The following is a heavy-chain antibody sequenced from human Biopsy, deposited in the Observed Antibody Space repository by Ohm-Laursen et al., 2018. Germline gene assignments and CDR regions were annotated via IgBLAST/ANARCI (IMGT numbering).Heavy chain of an antibody. V-gene: IGHV4-34*09. CDR2: IKHSGST. CDR3: ARGDYFDSNGYFWFDP. D-gene: IGHD3-22*01. J-gene: IGHJ5*02. Sequence: PSETLSLTCAVYVGSFSGYYWSWIRQPPGKGLEWIGEIKHSGSTNYNPSLKNLITISGDTSKNQFSLKLNSVTAADTAVYYCARGDYFDSNGYFWFDPWGQGTLVTVSS. CDR1: VGSFSGYY.